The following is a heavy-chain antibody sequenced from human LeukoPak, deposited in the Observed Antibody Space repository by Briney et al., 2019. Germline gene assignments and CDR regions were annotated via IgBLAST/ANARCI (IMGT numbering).Heavy chain of an antibody. CDR3: VRDWFDKIVATTTPPDY. CDR1: GFTFNNYW. V-gene: IGHV3-7*01. D-gene: IGHD5-12*01. J-gene: IGHJ4*02. Sequence: GGSLRLSCAASGFTFNNYWMSWVRQAPGKGLEWVANIKQDGSEKFYVDSMKGRFTISRDNAKNSLYLQMNSLRAEDTAVYYCVRDWFDKIVATTTPPDYWGQGTLVTVSS. CDR2: IKQDGSEK.